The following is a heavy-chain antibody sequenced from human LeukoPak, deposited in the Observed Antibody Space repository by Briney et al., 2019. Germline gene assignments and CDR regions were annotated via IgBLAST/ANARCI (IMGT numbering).Heavy chain of an antibody. V-gene: IGHV3-23*01. CDR1: GFTFSSYA. CDR3: AKDRDIVVVPAAITLDY. D-gene: IGHD2-2*02. J-gene: IGHJ4*02. Sequence: PGGSLRLSCAASGFTFSSYAMSWVRQAPGKGLEWVSAISGSGGSTYYADSVKGRFTISRDYSKNTLYLQMNSLRAEDTAVYYCAKDRDIVVVPAAITLDYWGQGTLVTVSS. CDR2: ISGSGGST.